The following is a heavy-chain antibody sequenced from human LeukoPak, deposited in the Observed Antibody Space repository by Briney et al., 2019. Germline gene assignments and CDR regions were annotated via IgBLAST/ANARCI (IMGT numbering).Heavy chain of an antibody. J-gene: IGHJ2*01. CDR2: TQHTQNT. CDR3: ARAERRSYGNFPLDFDL. V-gene: IGHV4-59*01. Sequence: PSETLPPTRTHPTPSTTTNNPTTNPHPPNNKPHSNPHTQHTQNTNYNPSPKSRVTISVDTSKNQFSLKLSSVTAADTAVYYCARAERRSYGNFPLDFDLWGRGTLVTVSS. D-gene: IGHD5-18*01. CDR1: TPSTTTNN.